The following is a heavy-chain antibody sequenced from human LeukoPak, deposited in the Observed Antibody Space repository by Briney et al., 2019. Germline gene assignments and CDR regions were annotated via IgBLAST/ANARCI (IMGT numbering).Heavy chain of an antibody. CDR1: GFTFSDYS. CDR2: ISGTSITI. CDR3: VRERDWNPTSLDY. J-gene: IGHJ4*02. D-gene: IGHD1-1*01. Sequence: GGSLRLSCVASGFTFSDYSMNWVRQAPGKGLEWLSNISGTSITIYYADSVKGRFTISRDNAKNSLFLQMNSLRAEDTAVYYCVRERDWNPTSLDYWGQGTLVTVSS. V-gene: IGHV3-48*01.